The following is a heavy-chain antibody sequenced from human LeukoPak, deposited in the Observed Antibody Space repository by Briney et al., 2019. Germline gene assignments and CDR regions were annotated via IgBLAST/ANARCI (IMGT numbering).Heavy chain of an antibody. Sequence: ASVKVSCKASGYTFTGYYIHWVRQAPGQGLEWMAWINPNTGGTIYAQKFQGRVTLTRDTSISTAYMELSRLTSDDTAVYYCARESASNGADDAFDIWGQGTMVTVSS. CDR1: GYTFTGYY. D-gene: IGHD7-27*01. CDR3: ARESASNGADDAFDI. V-gene: IGHV1-2*02. CDR2: INPNTGGT. J-gene: IGHJ3*02.